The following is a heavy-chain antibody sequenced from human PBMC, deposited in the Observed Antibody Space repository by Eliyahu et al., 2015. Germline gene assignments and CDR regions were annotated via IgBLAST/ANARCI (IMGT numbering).Heavy chain of an antibody. V-gene: IGHV4-34*01. CDR1: GGSFSGYY. D-gene: IGHD2-2*01. CDR2: INHSGST. Sequence: QVQLQQWGAGLLKPSETLSLTCAVYGGSFSGYYWRWIRQPPGKGLEWIGKINHSGSTNYNPSLKSRVTISVDTSKNQFSLKVSSVTAADTAVYYCARGREEYQLLRYFDYWGQGTLVTVSS. J-gene: IGHJ4*02. CDR3: ARGREEYQLLRYFDY.